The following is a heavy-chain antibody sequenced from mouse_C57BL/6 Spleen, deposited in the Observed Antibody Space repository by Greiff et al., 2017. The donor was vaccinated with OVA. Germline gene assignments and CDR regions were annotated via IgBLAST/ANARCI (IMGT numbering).Heavy chain of an antibody. CDR3: ARGDGSSSFAY. CDR2: IYPGDGDT. J-gene: IGHJ3*01. V-gene: IGHV1-82*01. Sequence: QVQLQQSGPELVKPGASVKISCKASGYAFSSSWMNWVKQRPGKGLEWIGRIYPGDGDTNYNGKFKGKATLTADKSSSTAYMQLSSLTSEDSAVYFCARGDGSSSFAYWGQGTLVTVSA. CDR1: GYAFSSSW. D-gene: IGHD1-1*01.